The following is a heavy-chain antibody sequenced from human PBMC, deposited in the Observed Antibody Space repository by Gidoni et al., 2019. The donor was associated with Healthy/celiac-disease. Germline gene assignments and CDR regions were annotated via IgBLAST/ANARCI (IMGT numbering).Heavy chain of an antibody. V-gene: IGHV1-69*01. CDR2: IIPIFGTA. CDR3: ARYYADPAGYYYYYGMDV. CDR1: GGTFSSYA. D-gene: IGHD1-26*01. Sequence: QVQLVQSGAEVKKPGSSVKVSCKASGGTFSSYAISWVRQAPGQGLEWMGGIIPIFGTANYAQKFQGRVTITADESTSTAYMELSSLRSEDTAVYYCARYYADPAGYYYYYGMDVWGQGTTVTVSS. J-gene: IGHJ6*02.